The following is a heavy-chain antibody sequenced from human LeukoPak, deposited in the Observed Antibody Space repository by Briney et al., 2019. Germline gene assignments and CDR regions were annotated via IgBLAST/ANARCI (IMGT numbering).Heavy chain of an antibody. V-gene: IGHV4-61*02. J-gene: IGHJ5*02. CDR3: ARGQSGVRGANVPNLMGFDP. D-gene: IGHD3-10*01. Sequence: SETLSLTCTVSGVSISSGSYYWSWIRQPAGKGLEWIGRIHTSGNTNYNPSLKSRVTISIDTSKNQISLILSSVTAADTAVYFCARGQSGVRGANVPNLMGFDPWGQGTLVIVSS. CDR1: GVSISSGSYY. CDR2: IHTSGNT.